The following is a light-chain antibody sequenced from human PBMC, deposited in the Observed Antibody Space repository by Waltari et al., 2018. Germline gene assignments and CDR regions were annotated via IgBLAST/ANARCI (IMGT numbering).Light chain of an antibody. CDR3: QQANRFPRT. CDR2: TAS. V-gene: IGKV1-12*01. Sequence: DIQMTQSPSSVSASVGDRVTITCRASEGISNWLAWYQQKPGKAPKRLIYTASTLQDGVPSRFSGSGSGTDFTLTISNLQPEDFATYFCQQANRFPRTFGQGTRLEIK. J-gene: IGKJ5*01. CDR1: EGISNW.